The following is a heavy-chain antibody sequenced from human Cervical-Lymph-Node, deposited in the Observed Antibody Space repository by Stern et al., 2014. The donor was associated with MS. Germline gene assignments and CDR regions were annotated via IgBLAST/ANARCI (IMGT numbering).Heavy chain of an antibody. J-gene: IGHJ6*02. CDR1: GFTFSSYG. D-gene: IGHD2-21*02. CDR3: AKEGCGADCSFYFYAMDV. V-gene: IGHV3-30*18. CDR2: IVYDGSSK. Sequence: MQLVESGGGVVQPGRSLRLSCAASGFTFSSYGMHWVRQAPGKGLEWVAGIVYDGSSKRYADSLNGRFTISRDNSKNTVYLQINSLRPEYTAVYYFAKEGCGADCSFYFYAMDVWGQGTTVTVSS.